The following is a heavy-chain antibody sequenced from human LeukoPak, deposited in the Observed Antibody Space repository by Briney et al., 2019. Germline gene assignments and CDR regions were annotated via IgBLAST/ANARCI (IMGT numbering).Heavy chain of an antibody. CDR1: GFTFGRYA. Sequence: GGSLRLSCSASGFTFGRYAMHWVRQAPGKGLESVSSISSDGGRTYYADSVKGRFSISRDNSKNTLYVRLSSLRAEDAAVYYCVKDRGAVAGYYFDYWGQGTLVTVSS. V-gene: IGHV3-64*05. CDR3: VKDRGAVAGYYFDY. J-gene: IGHJ4*02. D-gene: IGHD6-19*01. CDR2: ISSDGGRT.